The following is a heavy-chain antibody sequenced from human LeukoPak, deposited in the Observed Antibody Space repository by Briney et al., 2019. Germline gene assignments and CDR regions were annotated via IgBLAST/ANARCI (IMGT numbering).Heavy chain of an antibody. D-gene: IGHD3-10*01. CDR3: ARSGFMVRGVMSYYYMDV. CDR2: ISGSGGST. J-gene: IGHJ6*03. CDR1: GFTFNSYA. Sequence: GGSLRLSCAASGFTFNSYAMSWVRQAPGKGLEWVSAISGSGGSTYYADSVKGRFTISRDNAKNSLYLQMNSLRAEDTAVYYCARSGFMVRGVMSYYYMDVWGKGTTVTISS. V-gene: IGHV3-23*01.